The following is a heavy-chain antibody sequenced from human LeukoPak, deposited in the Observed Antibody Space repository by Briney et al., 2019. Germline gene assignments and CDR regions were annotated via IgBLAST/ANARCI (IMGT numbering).Heavy chain of an antibody. Sequence: SGGSLRLSCGASGFTFSSFVMSWVRQTPGKGLEWVATITAGGSNTYYADSVKGRFTISRDNSKNTLHLQMNSLRAEDTAVYYCASGGTSATKYFADWGQGTLVSVSS. CDR2: ITAGGSNT. V-gene: IGHV3-23*01. CDR1: GFTFSSFV. CDR3: ASGGTSATKYFAD. D-gene: IGHD1-1*01. J-gene: IGHJ4*02.